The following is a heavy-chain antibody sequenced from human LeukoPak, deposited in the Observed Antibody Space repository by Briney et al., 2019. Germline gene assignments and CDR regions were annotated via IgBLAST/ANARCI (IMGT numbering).Heavy chain of an antibody. CDR3: ARISSGWYGGFDY. CDR2: MNPNSGNT. V-gene: IGHV1-8*03. Sequence: GASVKISCKASGYTFTSYDINWVRQATGQGLEWMGWMNPNSGNTGYAQKFQGRVTITRNTSISTAYMELSSLRSEDTAVYYCARISSGWYGGFDYWGQGTLVTVSS. D-gene: IGHD6-19*01. CDR1: GYTFTSYD. J-gene: IGHJ4*02.